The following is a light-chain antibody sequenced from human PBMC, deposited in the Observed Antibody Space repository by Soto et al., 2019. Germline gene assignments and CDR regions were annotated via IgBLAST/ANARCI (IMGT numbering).Light chain of an antibody. J-gene: IGLJ3*02. CDR3: SSYTTSNTWV. CDR1: SSEVGGYDY. Sequence: QSALTQPASVSGSPGQSITISCNATSSEVGGYDYVSWYQQYPGKAPKLMIYEVSYRPSGVSNRFSGSKSGNSASLTISGLQAEDEADYFCSSYTTSNTWVFGGGTKLTVL. CDR2: EVS. V-gene: IGLV2-14*01.